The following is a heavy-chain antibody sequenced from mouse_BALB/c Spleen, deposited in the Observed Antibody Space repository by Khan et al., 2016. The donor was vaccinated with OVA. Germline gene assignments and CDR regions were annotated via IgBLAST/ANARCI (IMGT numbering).Heavy chain of an antibody. V-gene: IGHV2-3*01. CDR1: GFSLTSYG. CDR3: AKDRGYYAVDY. J-gene: IGHJ4*01. CDR2: IWGDGKT. Sequence: VELVESGPGLVAPSQSLSITCTVSGFSLTSYGVSWVRQPPGKGLEWLGVIWGDGKTNFHSALRSRLSISKDNSKSQVFLKLNSLQTDDTATYYCAKDRGYYAVDYWGQGTSVTVSS.